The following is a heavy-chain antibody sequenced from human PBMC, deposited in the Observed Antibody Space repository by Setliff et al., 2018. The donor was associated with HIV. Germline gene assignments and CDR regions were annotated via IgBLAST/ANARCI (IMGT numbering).Heavy chain of an antibody. CDR3: ARVRLSFDNVRCFDL. CDR2: INQERTT. J-gene: IGHJ5*02. D-gene: IGHD1-20*01. Sequence: SETLSLTCAVYGGSFSHYYWTWIRQSPGKGLEWIAEINQERTTFYNPSLKSRVIMSLDTSRNEVSLRLNSVTAADTATYFCARVRLSFDNVRCFDLWGQGTVVTVSS. CDR1: GGSFSHYY. V-gene: IGHV4-34*01.